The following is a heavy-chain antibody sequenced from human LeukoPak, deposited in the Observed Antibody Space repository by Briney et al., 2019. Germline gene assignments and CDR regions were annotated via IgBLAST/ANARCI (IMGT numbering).Heavy chain of an antibody. V-gene: IGHV1-18*01. J-gene: IGHJ6*02. CDR1: GYTFTSYG. CDR2: ISDYNGDT. CDR3: ARRAAITMTYGMDV. D-gene: IGHD3-22*01. Sequence: PEASVKVSCKASGYTFTSYGISWVRQAPGQGLEWMGWISDYNGDTSYAQNLQGRVTMTTDTSTSTAYMELRSLRSDDTAVYYCARRAAITMTYGMDVWGQGTTVTVSS.